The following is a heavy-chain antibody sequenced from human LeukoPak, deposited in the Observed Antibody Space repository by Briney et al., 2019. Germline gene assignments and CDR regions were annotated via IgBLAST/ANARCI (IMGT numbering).Heavy chain of an antibody. Sequence: PGGSLRLSCAASGFTFSSYATSWVRQALGKGLEWVSAISGSGGSTYYADSVKGRFTISRDNSKNTLYLQMNSLRAEDTAVYYCAKYDYVWGSYRGFDYWGQGTLVTVSS. J-gene: IGHJ4*02. CDR2: ISGSGGST. D-gene: IGHD3-16*02. CDR3: AKYDYVWGSYRGFDY. V-gene: IGHV3-23*01. CDR1: GFTFSSYA.